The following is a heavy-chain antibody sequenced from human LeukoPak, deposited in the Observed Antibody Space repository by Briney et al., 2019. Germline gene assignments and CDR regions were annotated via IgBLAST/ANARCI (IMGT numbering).Heavy chain of an antibody. V-gene: IGHV1-46*01. J-gene: IGHJ3*01. CDR3: ARVRDGYNDAYDF. CDR1: GYSFTSYN. D-gene: IGHD5-24*01. CDR2: IKPSGDNT. Sequence: ASVRVSCKTSGYSFTSYNLHWVRQAPGQRLEWMGIIKPSGDNTNNAQKFQGRVTMTSDTSTGTVYMELSSLKSEDTAVYYCARVRDGYNDAYDFWGQGTMVTVTS.